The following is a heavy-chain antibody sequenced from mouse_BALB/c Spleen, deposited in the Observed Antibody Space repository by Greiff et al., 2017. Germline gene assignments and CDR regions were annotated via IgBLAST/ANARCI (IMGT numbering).Heavy chain of an antibody. J-gene: IGHJ4*01. V-gene: IGHV1-67*01. CDR3: ARGNYGSSYENYYAMDY. D-gene: IGHD1-1*01. CDR2: ISTYYGNT. CDR1: SYTFTDYA. Sequence: QVQLKQSGPELVRPGVSVKISCKGSSYTFTDYAMHWVKQSHAKSLEWIGVISTYYGNTNYNQKFKGKATMTVDKSSSTAYMELARLTSEDSAVYYCARGNYGSSYENYYAMDYWGQGTSVTVSS.